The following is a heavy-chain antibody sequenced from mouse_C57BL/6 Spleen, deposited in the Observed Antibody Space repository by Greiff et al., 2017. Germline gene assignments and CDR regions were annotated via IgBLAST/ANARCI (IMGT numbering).Heavy chain of an antibody. V-gene: IGHV5-9-1*02. J-gene: IGHJ1*03. D-gene: IGHD1-1*01. CDR3: TRGYYDSSDWYVDV. CDR1: GFTFSSSA. CDR2: ISSGDDYI. Sequence: EVQLVESGEGLVKPGGSLKLSCAASGFTFSSSAMSWVRQTQEKRLEWVAYISSGDDYIYNADTVQGRFTISRDKDRNTLYLQMSSLKSEDTAMYYCTRGYYDSSDWYVDVWGTGTTVTVSS.